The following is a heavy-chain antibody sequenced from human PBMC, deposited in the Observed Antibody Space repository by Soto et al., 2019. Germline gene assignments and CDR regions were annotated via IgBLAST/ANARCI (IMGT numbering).Heavy chain of an antibody. Sequence: EVQLVESGGGLVQPGGSLRLSCAVSGFTFSRNWMHWVRQAPGKGLVWVSRINSDGSNTRYADSVKGRFTISRDNAKNTLYLQMNSLRVEDTAGYYCARVGSEWTHGVDVWGRGTTVIVSS. V-gene: IGHV3-74*01. J-gene: IGHJ6*02. CDR2: INSDGSNT. CDR1: GFTFSRNW. CDR3: ARVGSEWTHGVDV. D-gene: IGHD3-3*01.